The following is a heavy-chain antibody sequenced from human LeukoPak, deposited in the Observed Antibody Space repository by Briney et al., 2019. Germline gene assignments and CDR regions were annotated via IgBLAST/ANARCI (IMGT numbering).Heavy chain of an antibody. D-gene: IGHD3-16*01. J-gene: IGHJ3*02. CDR3: ARDREGGPDAFDI. V-gene: IGHV4-39*07. CDR2: IYYSGST. Sequence: SETLSLTCTVSGGSISSSSYYWGWIRQPPGKGLEWIGSIYYSGSTYYNPSLKSRVTISVDTSKNQFSLKLSSVTAADTAVYYCARDREGGPDAFDIWGQGTMVTVSS. CDR1: GGSISSSSYY.